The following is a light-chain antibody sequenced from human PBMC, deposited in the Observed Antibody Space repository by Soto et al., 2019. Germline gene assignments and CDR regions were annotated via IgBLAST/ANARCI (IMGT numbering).Light chain of an antibody. CDR1: QSVSSSY. CDR2: GAS. CDR3: QQYGSSRWT. Sequence: EIVLTQSPGTLSLSPGERATLSCRASQSVSSSYLAWYQQKPGEAPRILIYGASSRATGIPDRFSGSGSGTDFTLTISRLEPEDFAVYYCQQYGSSRWTFGQGTKAEIK. V-gene: IGKV3-20*01. J-gene: IGKJ1*01.